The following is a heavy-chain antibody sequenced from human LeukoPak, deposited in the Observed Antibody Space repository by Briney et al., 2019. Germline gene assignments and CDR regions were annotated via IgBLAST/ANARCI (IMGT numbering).Heavy chain of an antibody. CDR3: ARGSTYYDFWSGGGAQYYFDY. CDR1: GGTFSSYA. CDR2: IIPIFGTA. J-gene: IGHJ4*02. Sequence: GASVKVSCKASGGTFSSYAISWVRQAPGQGLEWMGGIIPIFGTANYAQKFQGRVTITADESTSTAYMELSSLRSEDTAVYYCARGSTYYDFWSGGGAQYYFDYWGQGTLVTVSS. V-gene: IGHV1-69*13. D-gene: IGHD3-3*01.